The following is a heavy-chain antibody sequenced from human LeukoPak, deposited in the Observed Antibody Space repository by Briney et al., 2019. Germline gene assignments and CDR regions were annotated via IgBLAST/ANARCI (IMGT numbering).Heavy chain of an antibody. Sequence: PSETLSLTCTVSGYSISSGYYWGWIRQPPGKGLEWIESIYHSGSTYYNPSLKSRVTISVDTSKNHFSLKLSSVTAADTAVYYCARDLQYPGHAFDIWGQGTMVTVSS. CDR3: ARDLQYPGHAFDI. CDR1: GYSISSGYY. D-gene: IGHD5-24*01. J-gene: IGHJ3*02. CDR2: IYHSGST. V-gene: IGHV4-38-2*02.